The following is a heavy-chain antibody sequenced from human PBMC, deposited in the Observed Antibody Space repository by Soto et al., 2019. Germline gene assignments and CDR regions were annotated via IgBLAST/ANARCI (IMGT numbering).Heavy chain of an antibody. CDR1: GGSFSGYY. CDR2: INHSGST. J-gene: IGHJ3*02. Sequence: SETLSLTCAVYGGSFSGYYWSWIRQPPGKGLEWIGEINHSGSTNYNPSLKSRVTISVDTSKNQFSLKLSSVTAADTAVYYCARRRGSSLGAFDIWGQGTMVTVSS. D-gene: IGHD1-26*01. CDR3: ARRRGSSLGAFDI. V-gene: IGHV4-34*01.